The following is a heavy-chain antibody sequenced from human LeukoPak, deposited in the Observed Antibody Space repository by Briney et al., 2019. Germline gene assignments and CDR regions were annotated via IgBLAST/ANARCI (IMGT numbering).Heavy chain of an antibody. CDR1: GGSISSYY. J-gene: IGHJ4*02. V-gene: IGHV4-59*01. Sequence: SETLSLTCTVSGGSISSYYWSWLRQPPGKGLEWIGYIYYSGSTNYNPSLRSRVTISVDTSKNQFSLKMSSVTAADTAVYYCARGPYCSGGSCYKGSDNRGQGTLVTVSS. CDR3: ARGPYCSGGSCYKGSDN. CDR2: IYYSGST. D-gene: IGHD2-15*01.